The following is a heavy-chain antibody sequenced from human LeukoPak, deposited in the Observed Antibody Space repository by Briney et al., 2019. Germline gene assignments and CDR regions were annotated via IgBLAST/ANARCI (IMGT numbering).Heavy chain of an antibody. J-gene: IGHJ6*02. CDR1: GFTFSTYW. V-gene: IGHV3-74*01. CDR2: INSDGSST. Sequence: TGGSLRLPCAASGFTFSTYWMHWVRQAPGKGPVWVSRINSDGSSTTYADSVKGRFTISRDNAKSTLYLQMNSLRAEDTAVYYCARSYGMDVWGQGTTVTVSS. CDR3: ARSYGMDV.